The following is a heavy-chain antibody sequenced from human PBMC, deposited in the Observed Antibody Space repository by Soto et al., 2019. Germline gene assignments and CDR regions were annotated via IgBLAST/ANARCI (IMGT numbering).Heavy chain of an antibody. D-gene: IGHD3-16*01. Sequence: QVQLQESGPGLVKPSQTLSLTCTVSGGSISSGDYYWNWIRQPPGKGLEWIGNIYYSGNTDFNPSPKSRLTISVDTSQNQFSLNLCSVTAADSAVYYCAGQPTAGSFYDLGSYYYYYGMDVWGQGTTFTVSS. CDR1: GGSISSGDYY. CDR3: AGQPTAGSFYDLGSYYYYYGMDV. J-gene: IGHJ6*02. V-gene: IGHV4-30-4*01. CDR2: IYYSGNT.